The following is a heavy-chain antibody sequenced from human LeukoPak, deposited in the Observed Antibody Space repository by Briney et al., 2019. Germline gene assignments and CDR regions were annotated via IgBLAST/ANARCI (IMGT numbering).Heavy chain of an antibody. Sequence: SDTLSLTCTVSGGSISSYYWSWIRQPPGKGLEWIGYIYYTGSTNYNPSLTSRVNISVDTSKNQFSLNLTSVTAADTAVYYCARWGSIAVARFDYWGQGTLVTVSS. CDR1: GGSISSYY. J-gene: IGHJ4*02. CDR3: ARWGSIAVARFDY. D-gene: IGHD6-6*01. V-gene: IGHV4-59*01. CDR2: IYYTGST.